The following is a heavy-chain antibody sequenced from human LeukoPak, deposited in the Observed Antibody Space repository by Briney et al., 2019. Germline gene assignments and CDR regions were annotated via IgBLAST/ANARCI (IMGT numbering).Heavy chain of an antibody. Sequence: GGSLRLSCAASGFTFSSYAMSWVRQAPGKGLEWVSAISGSGGSTYYADSVKGRFTISRDNSKNTLYLQMNSLRAEDTAVYYCAKDVMIVVVTPLFDYWGQGTLVTVSS. V-gene: IGHV3-23*01. CDR1: GFTFSSYA. CDR3: AKDVMIVVVTPLFDY. J-gene: IGHJ4*02. D-gene: IGHD3-22*01. CDR2: ISGSGGST.